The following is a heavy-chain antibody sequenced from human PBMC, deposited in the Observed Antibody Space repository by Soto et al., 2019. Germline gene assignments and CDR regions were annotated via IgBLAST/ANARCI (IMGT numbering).Heavy chain of an antibody. CDR1: GYSFTSYW. CDR3: ASECSSTSCLYYYGMDV. D-gene: IGHD2-2*01. Sequence: GESLKISCKGSGYSFTSYWISWVRQMPGKGLEWMGRIDPSDSYTNYSPSFQGHVTISADKSISTAYLQWSSLKASDTAMYYCASECSSTSCLYYYGMDVWGQGTTVTVSS. J-gene: IGHJ6*02. V-gene: IGHV5-10-1*01. CDR2: IDPSDSYT.